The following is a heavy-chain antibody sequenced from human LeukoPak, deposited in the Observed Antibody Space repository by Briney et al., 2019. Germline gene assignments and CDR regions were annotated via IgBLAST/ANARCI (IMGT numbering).Heavy chain of an antibody. V-gene: IGHV1-8*01. D-gene: IGHD2-2*02. Sequence: ASVKVSCKASGYTFTSYDINWVRQATGQGLEWMGWMNPNSGNTGYAQKFQGRVTMTRYTSISTAYMELSSLRSEDTAVYYCARAPSRGYCSSDSCYIAYWGQGTLVTVSS. CDR3: ARAPSRGYCSSDSCYIAY. J-gene: IGHJ4*02. CDR2: MNPNSGNT. CDR1: GYTFTSYD.